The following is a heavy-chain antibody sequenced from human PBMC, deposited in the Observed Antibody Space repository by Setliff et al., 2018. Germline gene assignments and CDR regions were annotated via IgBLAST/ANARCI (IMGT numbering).Heavy chain of an antibody. J-gene: IGHJ4*02. CDR2: IHNNGRI. D-gene: IGHD1-26*01. CDR1: GASITSYY. V-gene: IGHV4-4*08. CDR3: ARSPSSGAYWNPRPFYSDY. Sequence: SETLSLTCSVSGASITSYYWSWIRQPPGKGLEWIAYIHNNGRIKYNPALKSRVTISLDTSKNHFSLKLDSVTAADTALYYCARSPSSGAYWNPRPFYSDYWARGTLVTSPQ.